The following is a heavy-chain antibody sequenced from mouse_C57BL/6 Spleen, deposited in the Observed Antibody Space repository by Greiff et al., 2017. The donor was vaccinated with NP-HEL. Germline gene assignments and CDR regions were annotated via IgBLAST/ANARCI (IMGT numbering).Heavy chain of an antibody. Sequence: EVQLQQSGPELVKPGASVKISCKASGYSFTGYYINWVKQSPEKSLEWIGEINPSTGGTTYNQKFKAKATLTVDKSSSTAYMQLKSLTSEDSAVYYCAREEDYWGQGTSVTVSS. V-gene: IGHV1-42*01. CDR2: INPSTGGT. J-gene: IGHJ4*01. CDR3: AREEDY. CDR1: GYSFTGYY.